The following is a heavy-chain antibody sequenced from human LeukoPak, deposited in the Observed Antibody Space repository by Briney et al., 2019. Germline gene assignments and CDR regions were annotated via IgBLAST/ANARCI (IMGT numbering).Heavy chain of an antibody. Sequence: GGSLRLSCVVSGFSFSDSYMTWLRQTPGKGLESLAYISPSSHDIYYADSVKGRFTISRDNARTSLYLQMNSLRAEDTAVYYCAKGIEMATPWSQAPVTLMDWGQGTLVTVSS. D-gene: IGHD5-24*01. CDR2: ISPSSHDI. J-gene: IGHJ4*02. V-gene: IGHV3-11*01. CDR1: GFSFSDSY. CDR3: AKGIEMATPWSQAPVTLMD.